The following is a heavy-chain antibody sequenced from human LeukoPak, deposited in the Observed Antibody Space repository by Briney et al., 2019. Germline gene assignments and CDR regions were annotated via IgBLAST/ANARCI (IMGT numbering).Heavy chain of an antibody. CDR1: GGTFGSYA. CDR3: AREIVGATTTVGKGAFDI. D-gene: IGHD1-26*01. J-gene: IGHJ3*02. Sequence: ASVKVSCKASGGTFGSYAISWVRQAPGQGLEWMGGIIPIFGTANYAQKFQGRVTITADESTSTAYMELSSLRSEDTAVYYCAREIVGATTTVGKGAFDIWGQGTMVTVSS. CDR2: IIPIFGTA. V-gene: IGHV1-69*13.